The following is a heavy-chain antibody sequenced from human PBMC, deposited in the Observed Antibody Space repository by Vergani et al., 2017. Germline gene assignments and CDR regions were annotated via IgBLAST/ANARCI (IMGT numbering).Heavy chain of an antibody. CDR2: IWYDGSNK. CDR3: ARGTYYYDSSGYIQGDY. D-gene: IGHD3-22*01. CDR1: GFTFSSYG. V-gene: IGHV3-33*01. Sequence: VQLLESGGGLVQPGRSLRLSCAASGFTFSSYGMHWVRQAPGKGLEWVAVIWYDGSNKYYADSVKGRFTISRDNSKNTLYLQMNSLRAEDTAVYYCARGTYYYDSSGYIQGDYWGQGTLVTVSS. J-gene: IGHJ4*02.